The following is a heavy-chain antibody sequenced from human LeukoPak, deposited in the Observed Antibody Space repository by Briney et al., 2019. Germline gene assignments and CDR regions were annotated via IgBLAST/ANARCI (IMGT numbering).Heavy chain of an antibody. CDR3: AKDISYSSGNYYYYYMDV. CDR2: ISWNSGSI. V-gene: IGHV3-9*01. D-gene: IGHD6-19*01. Sequence: GRSLRLSCAASGFTFSSYVMHWVRQAPGKGLEWVSGISWNSGSIGYADSVKGRFTISRDNAKNSLYLQMNSLRAEDTALYYCAKDISYSSGNYYYYYMDVWGKGTTVTISS. J-gene: IGHJ6*03. CDR1: GFTFSSYV.